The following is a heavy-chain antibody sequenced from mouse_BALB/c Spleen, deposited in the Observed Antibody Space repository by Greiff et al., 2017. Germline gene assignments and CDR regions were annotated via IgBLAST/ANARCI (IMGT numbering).Heavy chain of an antibody. Sequence: QVQLQQSGAELVRPGTSVKVSCKASGYAFTNYLIEWVKQRPGQGLEWIGVINPGSGGTNYNEKFKGKATLTADKSSSTAYMQLSSLTSDDSAVYYCAGRGAARSTSAYWGQGTLVTVSA. D-gene: IGHD6-1*01. V-gene: IGHV1-54*01. CDR1: GYAFTNYL. CDR2: INPGSGGT. J-gene: IGHJ3*01. CDR3: AGRGAARSTSAY.